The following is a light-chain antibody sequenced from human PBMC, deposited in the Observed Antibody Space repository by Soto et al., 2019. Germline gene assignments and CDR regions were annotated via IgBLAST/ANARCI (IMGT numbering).Light chain of an antibody. CDR1: SGDIGGYNY. Sequence: QSVLTQPASVSGSPGQSITISCTGTSGDIGGYNYVSWYQQYSGKAPKLIIFEVTNRPSGVSDRFSGSKSGDMASLTISGLQAEDEADYYCSSYTTSSTLYVFGPETKLTVL. CDR3: SSYTTSSTLYV. J-gene: IGLJ1*01. V-gene: IGLV2-14*01. CDR2: EVT.